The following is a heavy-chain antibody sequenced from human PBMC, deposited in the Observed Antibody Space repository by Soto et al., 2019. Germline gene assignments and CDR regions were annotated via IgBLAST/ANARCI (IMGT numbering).Heavy chain of an antibody. V-gene: IGHV1-18*01. Sequence: GASVKVSCKASGYTFTSYGISWVRQAPGQGLEWMGWISAYNGNTNYAQKLQGRVTMTTDTSTSTAYMELRSLRSDDTAVYYCARERGNDYIWGSYLYYFDYWGHGTLVTVSS. D-gene: IGHD3-16*01. J-gene: IGHJ4*01. CDR3: ARERGNDYIWGSYLYYFDY. CDR1: GYTFTSYG. CDR2: ISAYNGNT.